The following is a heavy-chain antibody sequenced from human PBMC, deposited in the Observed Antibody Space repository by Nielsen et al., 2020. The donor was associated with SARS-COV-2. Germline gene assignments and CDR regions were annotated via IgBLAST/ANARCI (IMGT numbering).Heavy chain of an antibody. CDR3: ARNSMVRGVNPLDY. V-gene: IGHV4-59*08. D-gene: IGHD3-10*01. CDR1: GGSISSYY. J-gene: IGHJ4*02. CDR2: IYYSGST. Sequence: SETLSLTCTVSGGSISSYYWSWIRRPPGKGLEWIGYIYYSGSTNYNPSLKSRVTISVDTSKNQFSLKLSSVTAADTAVYYCARNSMVRGVNPLDYWGQGTLVTVSS.